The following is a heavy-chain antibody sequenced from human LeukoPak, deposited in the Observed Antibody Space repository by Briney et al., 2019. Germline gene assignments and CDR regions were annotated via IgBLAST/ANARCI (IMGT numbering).Heavy chain of an antibody. CDR3: AREGSGSFIEGYYMDV. CDR2: MNPNSGNT. CDR1: GYTFTSYD. V-gene: IGHV1-8*01. Sequence: ASVKVSCKASGYTFTSYDINWVRQATGQGLEWMGWMNPNSGNTGYAQKFQGRVTMTRNTSISTAYMELSSLRSEDTAVYYCAREGSGSFIEGYYMDVWGKGTTVTVSS. D-gene: IGHD6-6*01. J-gene: IGHJ6*03.